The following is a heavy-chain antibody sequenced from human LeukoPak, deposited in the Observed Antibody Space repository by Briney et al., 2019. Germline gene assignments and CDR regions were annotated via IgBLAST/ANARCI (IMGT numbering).Heavy chain of an antibody. V-gene: IGHV3-9*03. J-gene: IGHJ6*03. CDR1: GFTFDDYA. CDR3: AKATGREWLRNYYYMDV. D-gene: IGHD6-19*01. CDR2: ISWNSGSI. Sequence: PGRSLRLSCAASGFTFDDYAMHWVRQAPGKGLEWVSGISWNSGSIDYADSVKGRFTISRDNAKNSLYLQMNSLRAEDMALYYCAKATGREWLRNYYYMDVWGKGTTVTVSS.